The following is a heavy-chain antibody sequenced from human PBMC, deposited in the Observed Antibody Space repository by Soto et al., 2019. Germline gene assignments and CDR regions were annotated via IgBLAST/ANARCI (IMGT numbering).Heavy chain of an antibody. D-gene: IGHD4-17*01. CDR2: IYYSGST. CDR3: ARDDYRHTSLAY. J-gene: IGHJ1*01. Sequence: SETLCLTCTVSGGSISRGDYYWSWIRQPPGKGLEWIGYIYYSGSTYYNPSLKSRVTISVATSKNQFYLKLSSVTAAATAVYYCARDDYRHTSLAYRGQRTLV. V-gene: IGHV4-30-4*01. CDR1: GGSISRGDYY.